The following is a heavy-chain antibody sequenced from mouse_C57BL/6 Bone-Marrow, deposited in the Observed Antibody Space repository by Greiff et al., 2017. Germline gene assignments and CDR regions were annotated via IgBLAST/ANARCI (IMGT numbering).Heavy chain of an antibody. D-gene: IGHD1-1*01. CDR1: GYTFTDYY. V-gene: IGHV1-26*01. CDR2: INPNNGGT. CDR3: ARDYYGSSWYFDY. Sequence: VQLQQSGPELVKPGASVKISCKASGYTFTDYYMNWVKQSHGKSLEWIGDINPNNGGTSYNQKLKGKAKLTVDTSSSTAYMELRSLTSEDSAVYYCARDYYGSSWYFDYWGQGTILTVSS. J-gene: IGHJ2*01.